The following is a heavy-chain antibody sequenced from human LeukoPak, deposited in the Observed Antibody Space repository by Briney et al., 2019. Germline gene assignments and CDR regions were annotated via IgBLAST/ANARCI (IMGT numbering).Heavy chain of an antibody. J-gene: IGHJ5*02. CDR2: IRPSGDNT. D-gene: IGHD6-19*01. CDR3: ARVAGWNWFDP. V-gene: IGHV3-23*01. Sequence: GALRLSCAASGFTFSSYDMTWVRQAPGRGLEWVSSIRPSGDNTYYGDSVKGRFTISRDNSKNTVYLQMNNMRVDDTAVYYCARVAGWNWFDPWGQGTLVTVSS. CDR1: GFTFSSYD.